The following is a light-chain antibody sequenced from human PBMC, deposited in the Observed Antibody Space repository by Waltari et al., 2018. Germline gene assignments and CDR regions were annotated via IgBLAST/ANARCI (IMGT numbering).Light chain of an antibody. CDR2: RTN. J-gene: IGLJ1*01. CDR3: AAWDNNLNAYV. Sequence: QAGLTQPPSVSKALKQTATLTCIGNKNNVGNQGVVWLQQRQGHPPKLLSSRTNNRPSGISERFSTSMSGNTASLTISGLQAEDEGDYYCAAWDNNLNAYVFGPGTKVTVL. CDR1: KNNVGNQG. V-gene: IGLV10-54*04.